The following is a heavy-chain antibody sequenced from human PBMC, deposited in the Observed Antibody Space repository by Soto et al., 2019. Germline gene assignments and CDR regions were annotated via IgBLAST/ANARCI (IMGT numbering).Heavy chain of an antibody. J-gene: IGHJ6*02. Sequence: SETLSLTCAVYGGSFNDHYWSWIRRPPGKGLEWIGEINHSRSTKYNPSLTSRVTISVDTSKNQFSLQLSSVTAADTAVYYCARGQLIWYGDLTPYYRDMDIWGQGTTVTVSS. CDR2: INHSRST. D-gene: IGHD3-10*01. CDR3: ARGQLIWYGDLTPYYRDMDI. CDR1: GGSFNDHY. V-gene: IGHV4-34*01.